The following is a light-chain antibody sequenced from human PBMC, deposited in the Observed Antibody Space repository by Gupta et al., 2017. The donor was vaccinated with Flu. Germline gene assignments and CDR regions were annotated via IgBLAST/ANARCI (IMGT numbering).Light chain of an antibody. CDR2: DAS. J-gene: IGKJ4*01. Sequence: EVVLTQSPATLSLSPGERATLSCRASQSVKGALAWYQQKPGQAPRLLVYDASNRAAGIPVKFSGSGSGTDFTLTISNLEPEDFAVYYCQQRDGWPLTFGGGTKVEIK. CDR1: QSVKGA. CDR3: QQRDGWPLT. V-gene: IGKV3-11*01.